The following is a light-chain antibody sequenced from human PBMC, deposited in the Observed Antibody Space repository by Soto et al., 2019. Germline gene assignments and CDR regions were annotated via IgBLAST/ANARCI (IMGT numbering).Light chain of an antibody. J-gene: IGLJ1*01. CDR3: SSYTSSTTPYV. CDR1: SSDVGGYNY. Sequence: QSALTQPASVSGSPGQSITISCTGTSSDVGGYNYVSWYQQHPGKAPKLMIYDVSNRPSGVSNRFSGSKSGNTASLTISGLQVEDEAEYYCSSYTSSTTPYVFGTGTKLTVL. V-gene: IGLV2-14*01. CDR2: DVS.